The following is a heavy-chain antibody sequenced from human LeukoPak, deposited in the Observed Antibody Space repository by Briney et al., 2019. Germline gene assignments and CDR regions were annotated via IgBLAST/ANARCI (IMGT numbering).Heavy chain of an antibody. CDR3: ARAFEPPVQSVAGTRFSHFDY. V-gene: IGHV3-21*01. CDR1: GFTFSSYS. D-gene: IGHD6-19*01. CDR2: ISSSSSYI. J-gene: IGHJ4*02. Sequence: PGGSLRLSCAASGFTFSSYSMNWVRQAPGKGLEWVSSISSSSSYIYYADSVKGRFTISRDNAKNSLYLQMNSLRAEDTAVYYCARAFEPPVQSVAGTRFSHFDYWGQGTLVTVSS.